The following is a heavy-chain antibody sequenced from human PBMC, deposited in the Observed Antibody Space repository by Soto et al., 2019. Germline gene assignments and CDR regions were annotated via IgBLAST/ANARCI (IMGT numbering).Heavy chain of an antibody. CDR1: GFTFSSYG. J-gene: IGHJ6*02. CDR2: IWYDGSNK. V-gene: IGHV3-33*01. CDR3: ARDSEWLVESVYYYYGMDV. Sequence: GGSLRLSCAASGFTFSSYGMHWVRQAPGKGLEWVAVIWYDGSNKYYADSVKGRFTISRDNSKNTLYLQMNSLRAEDTAVYYCARDSEWLVESVYYYYGMDVWGQGTTVTVSS. D-gene: IGHD6-19*01.